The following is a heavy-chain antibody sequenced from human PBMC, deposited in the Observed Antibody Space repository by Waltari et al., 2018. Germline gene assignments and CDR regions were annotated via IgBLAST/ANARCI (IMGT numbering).Heavy chain of an antibody. J-gene: IGHJ4*02. CDR2: IKQDGSEK. V-gene: IGHV3-7*01. Sequence: GLEWVANIKQDGSEKYYVDSVKGRFTISRDNAKNSLYLQMNSLRAEDTAVYYCARARYSSSWYRPYDYWGQGTLVTVSS. CDR3: ARARYSSSWYRPYDY. D-gene: IGHD6-13*01.